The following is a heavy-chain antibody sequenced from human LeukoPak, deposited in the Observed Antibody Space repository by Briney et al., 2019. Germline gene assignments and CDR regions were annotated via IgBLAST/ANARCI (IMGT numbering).Heavy chain of an antibody. CDR2: IYYSGST. J-gene: IGHJ6*02. CDR3: SRRPPVGYYGMDV. CDR1: GGYISSYY. D-gene: IGHD1-14*01. V-gene: IGHV4-59*01. Sequence: PSETLSLTCTVSGGYISSYYWSWIRQPPGKGLEWIGYIYYSGSTNYNPSLKSRVTISVDTSKNQFSLKLSSVTAADTAVYYCSRRPPVGYYGMDVWGQGTTVTVSS.